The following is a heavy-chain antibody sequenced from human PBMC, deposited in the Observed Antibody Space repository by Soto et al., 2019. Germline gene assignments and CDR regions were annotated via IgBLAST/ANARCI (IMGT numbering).Heavy chain of an antibody. V-gene: IGHV3-23*01. Sequence: GGSLRLSCAASGFTFSSYARKWVRQAPGQGLEWVSLIGESGTPTYYADSVKGRFTISRDNSGNTLFLEMYSLRAEDTAVYYCARYIPGVRYYGMDVWGQGTTVTVS. CDR2: IGESGTPT. CDR3: ARYIPGVRYYGMDV. J-gene: IGHJ6*02. CDR1: GFTFSSYA. D-gene: IGHD2-2*01.